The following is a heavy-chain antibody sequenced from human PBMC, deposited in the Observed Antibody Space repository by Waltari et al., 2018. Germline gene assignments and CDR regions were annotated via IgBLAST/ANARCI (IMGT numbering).Heavy chain of an antibody. Sequence: QVQLVESGGGVVQPGRSLRLSCAVSGFTSSDYGMHWVRQAPGKGLEWVASILYDGSKTFYTDSVKGRFTISRDNSKNTLYLQMNSLRAEDTAVYFCAKDYCAGGSCYIDDWGQGTPVSVSS. J-gene: IGHJ4*02. CDR1: GFTSSDYG. V-gene: IGHV3-30*18. CDR3: AKDYCAGGSCYIDD. CDR2: ILYDGSKT. D-gene: IGHD2-15*01.